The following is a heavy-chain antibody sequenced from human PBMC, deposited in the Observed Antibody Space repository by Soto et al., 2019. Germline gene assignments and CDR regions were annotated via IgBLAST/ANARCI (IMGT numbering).Heavy chain of an antibody. V-gene: IGHV4-34*01. CDR2: INHSGST. CDR1: GGSFSGYY. Sequence: SETLSLTCSVYGGSFSGYYWSWIRQPPGKGLEWIGEINHSGSTNYNPSLKSRVTISVDTSKNQFSLKLSSVTAADTAVYYCARRGQGTGYYYGMDVWGQGTTVTV. CDR3: ARRGQGTGYYYGMDV. J-gene: IGHJ6*02. D-gene: IGHD7-27*01.